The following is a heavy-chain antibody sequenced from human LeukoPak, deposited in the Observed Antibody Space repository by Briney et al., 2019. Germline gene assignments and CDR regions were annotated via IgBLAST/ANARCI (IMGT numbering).Heavy chain of an antibody. Sequence: PSETLSLTCTVSGGSISSYYWSWLRQPPGKGLEWIGYIYYSGSTNYNPSLKSRVTISVDTSKNQFSLKLISVTAADTAVYYCARVITTDYYYHYGMDVWGQGTTVTVSS. D-gene: IGHD4-11*01. V-gene: IGHV4-59*01. CDR3: ARVITTDYYYHYGMDV. CDR1: GGSISSYY. J-gene: IGHJ6*02. CDR2: IYYSGST.